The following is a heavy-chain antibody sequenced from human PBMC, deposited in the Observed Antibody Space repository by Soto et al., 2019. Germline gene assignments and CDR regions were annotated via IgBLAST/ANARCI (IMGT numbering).Heavy chain of an antibody. D-gene: IGHD3-22*01. J-gene: IGHJ3*02. CDR2: ISYDGSNK. CDR3: ARDNRAYYDSSGYYYPLGAFDI. V-gene: IGHV3-30-3*01. Sequence: QVQLVESGGGVVQPGRSLRLSCAASGFTFSSYVMHWVRQAPGKGLEWVAVISYDGSNKYYADSVKGRFTISRDNSKNTLYLQMNSLRAEDTAVYYCARDNRAYYDSSGYYYPLGAFDIWGQGTMVTVSS. CDR1: GFTFSSYV.